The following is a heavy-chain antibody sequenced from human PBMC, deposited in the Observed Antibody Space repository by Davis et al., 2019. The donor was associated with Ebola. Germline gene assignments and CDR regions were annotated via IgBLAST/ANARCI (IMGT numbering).Heavy chain of an antibody. CDR3: ARDIVVVPAATPSYYYMDV. CDR1: GYTFTGYY. D-gene: IGHD2-2*01. V-gene: IGHV1-2*02. Sequence: ASVKVSCKASGYTFTGYYMHWVRQAPGQGLEWMGWINPNSGGTNYAQKFQGRVTMTRDTSISTAYMELSRLRSDDTAVYYCARDIVVVPAATPSYYYMDVWGKGTTVTVSS. CDR2: INPNSGGT. J-gene: IGHJ6*03.